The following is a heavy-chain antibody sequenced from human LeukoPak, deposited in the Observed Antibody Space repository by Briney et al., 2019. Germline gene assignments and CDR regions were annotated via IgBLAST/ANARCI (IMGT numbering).Heavy chain of an antibody. J-gene: IGHJ1*01. CDR3: AKDYYSYSSIAEYFQH. Sequence: GGSLRLSCAASGFTFSSYAMSWVRQAPGKGLEWVSAISGSGGSTYYADSVKGRFTISRDNSKNALYLQMNSLRAEDTAVYYCAKDYYSYSSIAEYFQHWGQGTLVTVSS. V-gene: IGHV3-23*01. CDR1: GFTFSSYA. D-gene: IGHD5-18*01. CDR2: ISGSGGST.